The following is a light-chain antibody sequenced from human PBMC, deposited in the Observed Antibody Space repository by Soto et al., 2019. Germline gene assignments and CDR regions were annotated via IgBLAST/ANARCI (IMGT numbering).Light chain of an antibody. Sequence: ETVMTQSAATLSVSPGERATLSCRASQSVSSNIAWYQQKPGQAPRLLIYGASTRVTGVPARFSGSGFGTDFTLTISSLQSEDFAVYYCQQYNNWPRTFGQGTKLELK. CDR3: QQYNNWPRT. CDR2: GAS. CDR1: QSVSSN. J-gene: IGKJ1*01. V-gene: IGKV3-15*01.